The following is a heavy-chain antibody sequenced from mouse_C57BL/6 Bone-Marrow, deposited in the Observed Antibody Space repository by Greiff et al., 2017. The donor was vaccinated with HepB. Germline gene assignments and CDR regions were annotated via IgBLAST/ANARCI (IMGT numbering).Heavy chain of an antibody. CDR2: IDPSDSYT. J-gene: IGHJ4*01. D-gene: IGHD2-1*01. V-gene: IGHV1-69*01. Sequence: VQLQQPGAELVMPGASVKLSCKASGYTFTSYWMHWVKQRPGQGLEWIGEIDPSDSYTNYNQKFKGKSTLTVDKSSSTAYLQLSSLTSEDTAVYYCTLYYGNYENAMDYWGQGTSVTVSS. CDR3: TLYYGNYENAMDY. CDR1: GYTFTSYW.